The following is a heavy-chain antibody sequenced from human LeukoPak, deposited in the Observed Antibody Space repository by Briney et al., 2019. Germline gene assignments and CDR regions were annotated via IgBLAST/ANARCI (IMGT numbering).Heavy chain of an antibody. J-gene: IGHJ4*02. CDR3: XXXXXDYXXXSYXYIPSYLFDY. Sequence: GGSLRLSCAASGFTFSSYGMHWVRQAPGKGLEWVAFIRYDGSNKYYADSVKGRFTISRDNSKNTLYLQMNRLRAEDTGVYYXXXXXXDYXXXSYXYIPSYLFDYWGQGTLVTVSS. CDR2: IRYDGSNK. CDR1: GFTFSSYG. V-gene: IGHV3-30*02. D-gene: IGHD3-16*02.